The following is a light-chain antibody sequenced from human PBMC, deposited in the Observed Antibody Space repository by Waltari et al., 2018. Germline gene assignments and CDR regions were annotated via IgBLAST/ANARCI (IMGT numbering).Light chain of an antibody. CDR2: CAS. J-gene: IGKJ3*01. CDR1: QSVSSH. CDR3: QNYNTSPFT. V-gene: IGKV3D-15*01. Sequence: TQSPATLSLSPGERATLSCRASQSVSSHLAWYQHKPGQAPRLLIFCASTRATGIPDRFSGRATGTDFTLTISRLEPEDFAVYYCQNYNTSPFTFGPGTKLEI.